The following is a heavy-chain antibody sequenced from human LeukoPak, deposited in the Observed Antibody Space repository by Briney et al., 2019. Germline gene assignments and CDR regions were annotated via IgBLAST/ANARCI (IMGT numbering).Heavy chain of an antibody. D-gene: IGHD3-3*01. CDR2: INSDGSST. Sequence: GGSLRLSCAASGFTFSSYWMHWVRQAPGKGLVWVSRINSDGSSTSYADSVKGRFTISRDNAKNTLYLQMNSLRAEDTAVYYCARVYTAIFGVGDFDYWGQGTLVTVSS. J-gene: IGHJ4*02. CDR3: ARVYTAIFGVGDFDY. V-gene: IGHV3-74*01. CDR1: GFTFSSYW.